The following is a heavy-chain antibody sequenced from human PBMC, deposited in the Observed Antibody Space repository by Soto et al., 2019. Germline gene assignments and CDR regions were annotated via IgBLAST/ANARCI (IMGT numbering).Heavy chain of an antibody. Sequence: QVQLVQSGAEVKKPGSSVKVSCKASGGTFSNYGVNWVRQAPGQGLEWMGGIIPIFGTAKYAQKFQGRVTITADDSTRTAYMELSSLRSEDTAVYYCARDGTLYDSSAYYYLYWGQGTLVTASS. J-gene: IGHJ4*02. CDR1: GGTFSNYG. CDR2: IIPIFGTA. D-gene: IGHD3-22*01. CDR3: ARDGTLYDSSAYYYLY. V-gene: IGHV1-69*01.